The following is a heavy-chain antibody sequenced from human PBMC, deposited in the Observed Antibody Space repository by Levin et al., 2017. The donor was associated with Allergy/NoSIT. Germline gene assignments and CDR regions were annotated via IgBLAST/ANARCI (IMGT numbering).Heavy chain of an antibody. D-gene: IGHD3-3*01. V-gene: IGHV3-48*03. J-gene: IGHJ4*02. CDR1: GFTFSSYE. CDR2: ISSTGSTI. CDR3: ARQLGNFWSGYNYFDY. Sequence: GGSLRLSCAASGFTFSSYEMNWVRRAPGKGLEWVSYISSTGSTIYSADSVKGRVTISRDTAKNSLYLHMNSLRADDTAVYYCARQLGNFWSGYNYFDYWGQGTLVTVSS.